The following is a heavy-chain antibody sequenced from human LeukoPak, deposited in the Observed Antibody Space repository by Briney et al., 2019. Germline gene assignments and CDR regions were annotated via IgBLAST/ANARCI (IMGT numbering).Heavy chain of an antibody. CDR1: GFTFSTYA. Sequence: GGSLRLSCAASGFTFSTYAMDWVRQAPGKGLEWVSVIVGNGGGIQYADSVKGRFRISRDNAKNMLYLQMDSLRAEDTAAYYCAKDRIPDGRYSIDFWGQGTLVTVSS. D-gene: IGHD2-15*01. CDR3: AKDRIPDGRYSIDF. V-gene: IGHV3-23*01. CDR2: IVGNGGGI. J-gene: IGHJ4*02.